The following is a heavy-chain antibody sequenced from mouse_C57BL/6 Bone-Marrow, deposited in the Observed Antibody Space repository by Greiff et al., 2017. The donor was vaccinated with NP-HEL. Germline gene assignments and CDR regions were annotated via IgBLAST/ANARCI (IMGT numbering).Heavy chain of an antibody. J-gene: IGHJ3*01. D-gene: IGHD2-4*01. V-gene: IGHV1-82*01. CDR3: ARDYDYSWFAY. CDR2: IYPGDGDT. Sequence: VQLQQSGPELVKPGASVKISCKASGYAFSSSWINWVKQRPGKGLEWIGRIYPGDGDTNYNGKFKGKATLTANKSSSTAYLHLSSLTSEYSAVYFCARDYDYSWFAYWGQGTLVTVSA. CDR1: GYAFSSSW.